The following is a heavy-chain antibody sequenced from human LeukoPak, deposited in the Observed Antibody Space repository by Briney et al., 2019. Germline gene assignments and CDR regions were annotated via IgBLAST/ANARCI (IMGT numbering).Heavy chain of an antibody. CDR3: AAYYDILAPFDS. Sequence: PGGSLRLSCAASGFTFTSYAMSWVRQAPGKGLEWVSGISGSGGTYYADSVKGRFTISRDKSKNTLYLQMNSLRAEDTAVYYCAAYYDILAPFDSWGQGTLVTVSS. D-gene: IGHD3-9*01. V-gene: IGHV3-23*01. CDR1: GFTFTSYA. J-gene: IGHJ4*02. CDR2: ISGSGGT.